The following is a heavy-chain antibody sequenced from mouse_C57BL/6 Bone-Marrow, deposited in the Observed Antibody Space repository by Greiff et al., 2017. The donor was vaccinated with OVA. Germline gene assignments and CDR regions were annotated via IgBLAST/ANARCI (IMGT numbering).Heavy chain of an antibody. CDR2: INPSTGGT. Sequence: EVKLVESGPELVKPGASVKISCKASGYSFTGYYMNWVKQSPEKSLEWIGEINPSTGGTTYNQKFKAKATLTVDKSSSTAYMQLKSLTSEDSAVYYCARRVYYFDYWGQGTTLTVSS. J-gene: IGHJ2*01. CDR3: ARRVYYFDY. CDR1: GYSFTGYY. V-gene: IGHV1-42*01.